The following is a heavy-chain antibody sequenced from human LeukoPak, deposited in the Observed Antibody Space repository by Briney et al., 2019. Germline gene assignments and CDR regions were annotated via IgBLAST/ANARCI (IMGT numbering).Heavy chain of an antibody. CDR1: GFTFSSYW. CDR3: AKRPLLWFGVEHFDY. Sequence: PGGSLRLSCAASGFTFSSYWMHWVRQAPGKGLLWVSRINSDGSSTTYADSVKGRFTISRDNAKNTLYLQMNSLRAEDTAVYYCAKRPLLWFGVEHFDYWGQGTLVTVSS. CDR2: INSDGSST. V-gene: IGHV3-74*01. D-gene: IGHD3-10*01. J-gene: IGHJ4*02.